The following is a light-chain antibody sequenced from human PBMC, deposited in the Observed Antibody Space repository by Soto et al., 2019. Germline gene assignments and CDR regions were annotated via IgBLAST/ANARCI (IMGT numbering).Light chain of an antibody. CDR2: DAS. Sequence: IVLTQSPATLSVSPGERATLSCRASQSISSHLAWYQQKPGQAPRLLMYDASNRATDIPVRFSGSGSGTAVTLTISSIEHEDVAVYYCQQRSDWQLTFGGGTKVEIK. CDR1: QSISSH. V-gene: IGKV3-11*01. J-gene: IGKJ4*01. CDR3: QQRSDWQLT.